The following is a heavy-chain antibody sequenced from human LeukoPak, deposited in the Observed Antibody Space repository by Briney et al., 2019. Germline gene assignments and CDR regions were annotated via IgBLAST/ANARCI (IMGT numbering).Heavy chain of an antibody. J-gene: IGHJ4*02. Sequence: SETLSLTCIVSGGSINNYYWGWIRQPAGKGLEWIGRLYPSGNTNYNPSLKSRVTMSVDTSKNQFSLKMNSVTAADTAVYYCARTPSSAWAIGYFDYWGQGTLVTVSS. CDR2: LYPSGNT. D-gene: IGHD6-19*01. V-gene: IGHV4-4*07. CDR1: GGSINNYY. CDR3: ARTPSSAWAIGYFDY.